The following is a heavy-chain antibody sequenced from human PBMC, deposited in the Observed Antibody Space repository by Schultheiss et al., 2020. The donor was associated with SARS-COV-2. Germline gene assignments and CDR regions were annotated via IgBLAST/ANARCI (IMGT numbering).Heavy chain of an antibody. CDR1: GFTFSTYS. V-gene: IGHV3-48*01. Sequence: GGSLRLSCAASGFTFSTYSMNWVRQAPGKGLEWLSYISGSSTAIHYADSVKGRFTISRDNAKNSLYLQMNSLRAEDTAVYYCARVPPGSGYYPFDYWGQGTLVTVSS. CDR2: ISGSSTAI. J-gene: IGHJ4*02. CDR3: ARVPPGSGYYPFDY. D-gene: IGHD3-22*01.